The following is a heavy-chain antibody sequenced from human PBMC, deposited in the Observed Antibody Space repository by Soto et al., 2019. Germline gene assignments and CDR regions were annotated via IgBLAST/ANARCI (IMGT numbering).Heavy chain of an antibody. Sequence: GGSLRLSCAASGFTFSGYEMNWVRQAPGKGLEWVSYISSTGSTIYYADSVKGRFTISRDNAKNSLFLLMNSLRAEDTAVYYCARDASHSSQFDYWGQGTLVTVSS. CDR3: ARDASHSSQFDY. CDR2: ISSTGSTI. J-gene: IGHJ4*02. D-gene: IGHD6-13*01. V-gene: IGHV3-48*03. CDR1: GFTFSGYE.